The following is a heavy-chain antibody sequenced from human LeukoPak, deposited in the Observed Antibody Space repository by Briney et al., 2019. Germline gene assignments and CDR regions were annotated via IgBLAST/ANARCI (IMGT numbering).Heavy chain of an antibody. J-gene: IGHJ3*02. CDR2: IYHSGST. V-gene: IGHV4-30-2*01. CDR3: ARVYSSSWPDAFDI. D-gene: IGHD6-13*01. CDR1: GGSISSGGYS. Sequence: SETLSLTCAVSGGSISSGGYSWSWIRQPPGKGLEWIGYIYHSGSTYYNPSLKSRVTISVDRSKNQFSLKLSSVTAADTAVYYCARVYSSSWPDAFDIWGQGTMVTVSS.